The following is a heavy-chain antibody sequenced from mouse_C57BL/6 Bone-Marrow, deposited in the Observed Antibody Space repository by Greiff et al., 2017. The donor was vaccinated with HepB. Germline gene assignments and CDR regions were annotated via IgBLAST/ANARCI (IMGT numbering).Heavy chain of an antibody. J-gene: IGHJ1*03. CDR2: INPYNGGT. V-gene: IGHV1-19*01. Sequence: EVQLQQSGPVLVKPGASVKMSCKASGYTFTDYYMNWVKQSHGKSLEWIGVINPYNGGTSYNQKFKGKATLTVDKSSSTAYMELNSLTSEDSAVYYCAREDYYDGSSYCYCYFDFWGTGTTVTVSS. CDR1: GYTFTDYY. D-gene: IGHD1-1*01. CDR3: AREDYYDGSSYCYCYFDF.